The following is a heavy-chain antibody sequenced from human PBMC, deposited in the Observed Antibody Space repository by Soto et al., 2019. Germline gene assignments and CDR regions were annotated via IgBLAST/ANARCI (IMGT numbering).Heavy chain of an antibody. D-gene: IGHD1-7*01. Sequence: EVQLLESGGGLVQPGGSLRLSCAASGFTFSSYGKTWVRQPPGKGLEWVSFSSATGAGTYYADSVKGRLTISRDNSKNTLYLQMTSLRADDTAVYYCAKDRRAGGNYGLYSDFWGQGALVIVSS. CDR2: SSATGAGT. CDR3: AKDRRAGGNYGLYSDF. CDR1: GFTFSSYG. J-gene: IGHJ4*02. V-gene: IGHV3-23*01.